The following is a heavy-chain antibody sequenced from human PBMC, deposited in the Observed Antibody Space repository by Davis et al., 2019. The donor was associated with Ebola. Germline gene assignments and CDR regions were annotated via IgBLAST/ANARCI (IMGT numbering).Heavy chain of an antibody. D-gene: IGHD6-13*01. Sequence: GESLKISCAASGFTFSSYWMHWVRQAPGKGLVWVSRINSDGSSTSYADSVKGRFTISRDNAKNTLYLQMNSLRAEDTAVYYCARDQAYSSSWYGVDYYYMDVWGKGTTVTVSS. CDR3: ARDQAYSSSWYGVDYYYMDV. V-gene: IGHV3-74*01. CDR2: INSDGSST. J-gene: IGHJ6*03. CDR1: GFTFSSYW.